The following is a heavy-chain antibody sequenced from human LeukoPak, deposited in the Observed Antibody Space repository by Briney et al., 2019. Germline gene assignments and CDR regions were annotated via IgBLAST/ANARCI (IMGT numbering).Heavy chain of an antibody. Sequence: GGSLRLTCAASGFTFSNNWMHWVRQAPGKGLVWVSRISADGSSTSYADSVKGRFTISRDNSKNTLYLQMNSLRAEDTAVYYCARVMGRVYDSSGYYYFDYWGQGTLVTVSS. CDR1: GFTFSNNW. V-gene: IGHV3-74*01. CDR2: ISADGSST. J-gene: IGHJ4*02. CDR3: ARVMGRVYDSSGYYYFDY. D-gene: IGHD3-22*01.